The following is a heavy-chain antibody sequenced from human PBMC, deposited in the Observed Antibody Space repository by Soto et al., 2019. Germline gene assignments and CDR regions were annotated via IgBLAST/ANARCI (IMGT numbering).Heavy chain of an antibody. CDR2: ISYDGSNK. Sequence: GGFLRLSCAASGFTSSSYGMHWVRQAPGKGLEWVAVISYDGSNKYYADSVKGRFTISRDNSKNTLYLQMNSLRAEDTAVYYCAKDTTAAGTQYYYYYMDVWGKGTTVTVSS. D-gene: IGHD6-19*01. V-gene: IGHV3-30*18. CDR3: AKDTTAAGTQYYYYYMDV. J-gene: IGHJ6*03. CDR1: GFTSSSYG.